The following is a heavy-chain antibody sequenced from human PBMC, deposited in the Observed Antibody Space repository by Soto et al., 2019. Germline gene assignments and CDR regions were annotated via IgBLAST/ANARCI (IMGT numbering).Heavy chain of an antibody. V-gene: IGHV2-26*01. D-gene: IGHD3-22*01. J-gene: IGHJ6*02. CDR3: ARFDYYDSSGYYYGMDV. Sequence: ESGPTLVNPTETLTLTCTVSGFSLSNARMGVSWIRQPPGQALAWLAHIFSNDEKSYSTSLKSRLTISKDTSKSQVVLTMTNMDPVDTATYYCARFDYYDSSGYYYGMDVWGHGTTVTVSS. CDR1: GFSLSNARMG. CDR2: IFSNDEK.